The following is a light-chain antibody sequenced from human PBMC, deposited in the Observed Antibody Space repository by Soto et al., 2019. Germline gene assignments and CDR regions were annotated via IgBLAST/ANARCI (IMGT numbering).Light chain of an antibody. Sequence: SYEVTQPPSVSVAPGQTAMITCGGNDIGSKTVHWYQQRPGQAPVLVVYDDRYRPSGIPERFSGSNSGSTATLTISRVEAGDEADYYCQVWDRNNNDVLFGGGTKLTVL. CDR1: DIGSKT. V-gene: IGLV3-21*02. J-gene: IGLJ3*02. CDR2: DDR. CDR3: QVWDRNNNDVL.